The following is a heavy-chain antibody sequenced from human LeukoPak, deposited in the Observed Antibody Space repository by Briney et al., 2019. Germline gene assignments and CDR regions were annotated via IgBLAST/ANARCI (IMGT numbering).Heavy chain of an antibody. CDR1: GFTVSSNY. V-gene: IGHV3-66*01. D-gene: IGHD3-22*01. CDR3: ARGRTYYYDSSGNYFDY. Sequence: GGSLRLSCAASGFTVSSNYMSWVRQAPGKGLEWVSVIYSGGSTYYADSVKGRFTISRDNSKNTLYLQMNSLRAEDTAVYYCARGRTYYYDSSGNYFDYWGQGTLVTVSS. J-gene: IGHJ4*02. CDR2: IYSGGST.